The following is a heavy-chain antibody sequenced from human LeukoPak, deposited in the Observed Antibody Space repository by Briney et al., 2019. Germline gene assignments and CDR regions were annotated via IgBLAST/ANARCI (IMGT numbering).Heavy chain of an antibody. CDR2: IWYDGSNK. V-gene: IGHV3-33*01. Sequence: GGSLRLSCAASGFTFSSYGMHWVRQAPGKGLEWVAVIWYDGSNKYYADSVKGQFTISRDNSKNTLYLQMNSLRAEDTAVYYCARDLKRGYSYGSDYWGQGTLVTVSS. J-gene: IGHJ4*02. CDR1: GFTFSSYG. CDR3: ARDLKRGYSYGSDY. D-gene: IGHD5-18*01.